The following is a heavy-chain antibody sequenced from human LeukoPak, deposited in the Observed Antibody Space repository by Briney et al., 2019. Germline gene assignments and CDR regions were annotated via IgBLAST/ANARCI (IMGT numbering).Heavy chain of an antibody. D-gene: IGHD6-19*01. CDR3: ATDRVAVAGPDAFDI. J-gene: IGHJ3*02. V-gene: IGHV1-69*05. CDR2: IIPIFGTA. CDR1: GGTFSSYA. Sequence: ASVKVSCKASGGTFSSYAISWVRQAPGQGLVWMGRIIPIFGTANYAQKFQGRVTITTDESTSTAYMELSSLRSEDTAVYYCATDRVAVAGPDAFDIWGQGTMVTVSS.